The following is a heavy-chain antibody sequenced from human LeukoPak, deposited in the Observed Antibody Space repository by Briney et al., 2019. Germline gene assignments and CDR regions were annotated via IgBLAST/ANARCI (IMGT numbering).Heavy chain of an antibody. D-gene: IGHD3-22*01. CDR3: ARGVTMIVVVIHDWYFDL. Sequence: SETLSLTCTVSGGSISGYYWSWIRQPPGKGLEWIAYIYYNGISNYNPSLKSRVIISVDSSKNQFSLKLTSVTAADTAVYYCARGVTMIVVVIHDWYFDLWGRGTLVTVSS. V-gene: IGHV4-59*01. CDR1: GGSISGYY. CDR2: IYYNGIS. J-gene: IGHJ2*01.